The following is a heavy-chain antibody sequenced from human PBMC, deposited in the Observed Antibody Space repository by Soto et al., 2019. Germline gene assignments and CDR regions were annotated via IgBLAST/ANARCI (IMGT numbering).Heavy chain of an antibody. Sequence: PGGSLRLSCSASGFTFSSYDMHWVRQATGKGLEWVSAIGAAGDTYYPGSVKGRFTISRENAKNSLYLQMNSLRAGDTAVYFCARSSGSYYYMDVWGKGTTVTVS. CDR3: ARSSGSYYYMDV. D-gene: IGHD3-10*01. CDR2: IGAAGDT. CDR1: GFTFSSYD. J-gene: IGHJ6*03. V-gene: IGHV3-13*01.